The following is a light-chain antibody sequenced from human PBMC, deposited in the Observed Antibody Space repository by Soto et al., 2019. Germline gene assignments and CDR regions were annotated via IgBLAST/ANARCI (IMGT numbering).Light chain of an antibody. CDR1: SSDVGGYNY. Sequence: QAALTQPASLSGSPGQSITISCTGTSSDVGGYNYVSRYQQHPGKAPKLMIYDVSNRPSGVSNRFSGSKSGNTASLTISGLQAEDEADYYCSSYTSSSTLEVFGTGTKVTVL. J-gene: IGLJ1*01. CDR3: SSYTSSSTLEV. V-gene: IGLV2-14*01. CDR2: DVS.